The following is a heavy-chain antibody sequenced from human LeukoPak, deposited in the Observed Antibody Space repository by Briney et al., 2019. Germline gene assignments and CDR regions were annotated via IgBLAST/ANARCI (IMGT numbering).Heavy chain of an antibody. CDR1: GVSISNYY. J-gene: IGHJ4*02. CDR2: LSYSGTT. D-gene: IGHD6-19*01. Sequence: SETLSLTCTVSGVSISNYYWSWTRQSPGKGLEWIGYLSYSGTTSYNPSLKSRVTMSLDTSNNQFSLKLSSMSATDTASYYCARAQGGGWFTYYFDSWGQGALVTVSS. V-gene: IGHV4-59*01. CDR3: ARAQGGGWFTYYFDS.